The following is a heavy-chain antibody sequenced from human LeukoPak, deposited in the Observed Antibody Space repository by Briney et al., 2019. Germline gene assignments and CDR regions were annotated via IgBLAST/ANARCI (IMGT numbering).Heavy chain of an antibody. CDR3: ARPAYYYDSSGYYYY. Sequence: SETLSLTCAVYGESFSNYYYNWLRQPPGKGLEWIGEMNHSGSTNYNPSLKSRVTISVDTSKNQFSLKLSSVTAADTAVYYCARPAYYYDSSGYYYYWGQGTLVTVSS. CDR1: GESFSNYY. D-gene: IGHD3-22*01. J-gene: IGHJ4*02. CDR2: MNHSGST. V-gene: IGHV4-34*01.